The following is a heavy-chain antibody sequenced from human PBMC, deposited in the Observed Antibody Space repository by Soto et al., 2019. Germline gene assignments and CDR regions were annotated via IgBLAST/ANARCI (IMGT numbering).Heavy chain of an antibody. D-gene: IGHD3-16*02. CDR1: GGSISSSSYY. J-gene: IGHJ4*02. CDR2: IYYSGST. CDR3: ARGIGNYDYVWGSYRYISQIDY. Sequence: PSETLSLTCTVSGGSISSSSYYWGWIRQPPGKGLEWIGSIYYSGSTYYNPSLKSRVTISVDTSKNQFSLKLSSVTAADTAVYYCARGIGNYDYVWGSYRYISQIDYWGQGTLVTVSS. V-gene: IGHV4-39*01.